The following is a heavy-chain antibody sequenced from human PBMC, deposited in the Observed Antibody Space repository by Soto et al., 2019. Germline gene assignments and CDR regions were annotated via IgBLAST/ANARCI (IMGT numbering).Heavy chain of an antibody. D-gene: IGHD6-19*01. CDR1: EFPCVNLG. J-gene: IGHJ4*02. CDR3: AVAVAGPTAIGY. V-gene: IGHV3-64*01. Sequence: GGPMRLPKRAVEFPCVNLGFRWVRQAPGKGLEYVSAISSNGGSTYYANSVKGRFTISRDNSKNTLYLQMGSLRAEDMAMYYCAVAVAGPTAIGYWGQGTLVTVS. CDR2: ISSNGGST.